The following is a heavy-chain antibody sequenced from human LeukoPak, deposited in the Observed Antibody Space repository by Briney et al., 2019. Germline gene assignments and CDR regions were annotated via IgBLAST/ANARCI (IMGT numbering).Heavy chain of an antibody. CDR3: ARSVPDYTRFDY. J-gene: IGHJ4*02. CDR2: FKTNSGQV. Sequence: LPGVSLRLSCVASGFTFSGYAMNWVRQAPGKGLEWVSTFKTNSGQVDYAESVRGRFTISRVNSKNTVYLEMSSLRAEDTALYFCARSVPDYTRFDYWGQGALVTVSS. V-gene: IGHV3-23*01. D-gene: IGHD4-11*01. CDR1: GFTFSGYA.